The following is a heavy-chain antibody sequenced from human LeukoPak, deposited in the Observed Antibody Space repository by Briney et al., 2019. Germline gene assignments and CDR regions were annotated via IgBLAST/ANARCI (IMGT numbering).Heavy chain of an antibody. V-gene: IGHV4-39*01. J-gene: IGHJ6*02. CDR1: GGSISSSSYY. D-gene: IGHD1-14*01. Sequence: SETLSLTCTVSGGSISSSSYYWGWIRQPPGKGLEWIGSIYYSGSTYYNPSLKSRVTISVDTSKNQFSLKLSSVTAADTAVYYCARDNTPDPYYYYGMDVWGQGTTVTVSS. CDR3: ARDNTPDPYYYYGMDV. CDR2: IYYSGST.